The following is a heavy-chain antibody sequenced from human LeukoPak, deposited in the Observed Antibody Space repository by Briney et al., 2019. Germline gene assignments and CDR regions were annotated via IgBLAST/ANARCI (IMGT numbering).Heavy chain of an antibody. CDR1: GYSFTSYW. J-gene: IGHJ5*02. Sequence: GESLRICCKGSGYSFTSYWISWVRQMPGKGLEWMGRIDPSVSYTNYSPSFQGHVTISADKSISTAYLQWSSLKASDTAMYYCARRGYCSSTSCYEGTNWFDPWGQGTLVTVSS. D-gene: IGHD2-2*01. CDR2: IDPSVSYT. V-gene: IGHV5-10-1*01. CDR3: ARRGYCSSTSCYEGTNWFDP.